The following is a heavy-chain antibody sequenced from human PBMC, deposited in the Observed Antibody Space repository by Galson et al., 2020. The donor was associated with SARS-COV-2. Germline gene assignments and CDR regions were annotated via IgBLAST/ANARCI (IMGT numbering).Heavy chain of an antibody. J-gene: IGHJ4*02. Sequence: GESLKISCAASGLTSSDYYMSWIRQAPGKGLEWVSDISSSGTTINYADSVRGRFTIPRDNAKNSLYLQMNSLRAEDTAVYHCAAFGDYVWGVVDYWGQGTLVTVSS. CDR2: ISSSGTTI. CDR3: AAFGDYVWGVVDY. V-gene: IGHV3-11*01. CDR1: GLTSSDYY. D-gene: IGHD4-17*01.